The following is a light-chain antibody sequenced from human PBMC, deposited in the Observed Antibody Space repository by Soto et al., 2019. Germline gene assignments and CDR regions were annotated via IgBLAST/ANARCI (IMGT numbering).Light chain of an antibody. CDR1: QDINKN. Sequence: DIQMTQSPSSVSASVGDRVAITCQAGQDINKNLDWYQQKPGKAPELMIFAASSLQSGVPSRFSGSGSETDFTLTIITLQPEDFATYYCQQSYSTPPTFGGGTKVDIK. V-gene: IGKV1-39*01. CDR3: QQSYSTPPT. CDR2: AAS. J-gene: IGKJ4*01.